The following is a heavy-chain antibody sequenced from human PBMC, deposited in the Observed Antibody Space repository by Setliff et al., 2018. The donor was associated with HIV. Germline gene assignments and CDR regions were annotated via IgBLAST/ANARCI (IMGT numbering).Heavy chain of an antibody. CDR1: GFRFSDYT. CDR3: ARWVYDSGSGYFIDY. V-gene: IGHV3-23*01. Sequence: GGSLRLSCAPSGFRFSDYTMTWVRQAPGKGLECVSGISGSGDTIYYADSVKGRFAISRENAKNSLSLQMNGLTDEDTAVYYCARWVYDSGSGYFIDYWGQGTLVTVSS. CDR2: ISGSGDTI. J-gene: IGHJ4*02. D-gene: IGHD5-12*01.